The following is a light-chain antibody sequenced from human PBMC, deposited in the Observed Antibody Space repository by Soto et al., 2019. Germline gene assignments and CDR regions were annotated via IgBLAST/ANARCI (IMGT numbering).Light chain of an antibody. CDR1: QSVSTNS. V-gene: IGKV3-20*01. J-gene: IGKJ4*01. Sequence: EIVLTQSPDTLSLSPGERATLSCRASQSVSTNSLAWYQQRPGQAPRPLIYGASSRATGTPDRFSGSGSGTDSTLIISRLEPEDFAVYYCQQYGSSVLTFGGGTKVDIK. CDR2: GAS. CDR3: QQYGSSVLT.